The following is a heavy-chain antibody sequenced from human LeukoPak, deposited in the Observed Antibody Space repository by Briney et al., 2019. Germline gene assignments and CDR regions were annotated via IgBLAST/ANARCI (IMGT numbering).Heavy chain of an antibody. D-gene: IGHD3-3*01. CDR1: SGSFSGYY. Sequence: PSETLSLTCAVYSGSFSGYYWNWIRQPPGKGLEWIGEINHSGSTNYNPSLKSRVTISIDTSKNQFSLRLSSVTAADTAVYYCAREGSHDFWSGPVYYFDYWGQGTLVTVSS. CDR3: AREGSHDFWSGPVYYFDY. J-gene: IGHJ4*02. CDR2: INHSGST. V-gene: IGHV4-34*01.